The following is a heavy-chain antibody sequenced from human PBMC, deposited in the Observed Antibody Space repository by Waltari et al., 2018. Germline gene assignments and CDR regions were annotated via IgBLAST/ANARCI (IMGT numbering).Heavy chain of an antibody. CDR1: GYTFTSYA. CDR2: INAGNGNT. Sequence: QVQLVQSGAEVKKPGASVKVSCKASGYTFTSYAMHWVRQAPGQRLEWMGWINAGNGNTKYSQKCQGRVTITRDTSASTAYMELSSLRSEDTAVYYCARLGYDSSGYYFDYWGQGTLVTVSS. CDR3: ARLGYDSSGYYFDY. V-gene: IGHV1-3*01. J-gene: IGHJ4*02. D-gene: IGHD3-22*01.